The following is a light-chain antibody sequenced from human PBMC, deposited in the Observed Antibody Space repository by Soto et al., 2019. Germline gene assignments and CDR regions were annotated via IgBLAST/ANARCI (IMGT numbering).Light chain of an antibody. CDR2: DAS. Sequence: EIVLTQSPATLSLSPGERATLSCRASQSVRTYLSYVAWYQQRPGQAPRLLIYDASNRATGIPARFSGSGSGTDFTLTLSSLEPEDFAVYYCQQRSNWPPVFGGGTKVEIK. V-gene: IGKV3-11*01. CDR3: QQRSNWPPV. CDR1: QSVRTY. J-gene: IGKJ4*01.